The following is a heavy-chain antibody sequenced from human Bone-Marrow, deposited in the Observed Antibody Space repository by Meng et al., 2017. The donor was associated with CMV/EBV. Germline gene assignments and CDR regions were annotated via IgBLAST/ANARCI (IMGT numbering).Heavy chain of an antibody. CDR3: AKDRALSGTWYFDD. CDR1: GFTFSSYS. D-gene: IGHD1-26*01. V-gene: IGHV3-21*04. J-gene: IGHJ4*02. Sequence: GESLKISCAASGFTFSSYSMNWVRQAPGKGLEWVSSISSSSSYIYYADSVKGRFTISRDNSKNALYLQMNSLRAEDTAVYYCAKDRALSGTWYFDDWGQGALVTVSS. CDR2: ISSSSSYI.